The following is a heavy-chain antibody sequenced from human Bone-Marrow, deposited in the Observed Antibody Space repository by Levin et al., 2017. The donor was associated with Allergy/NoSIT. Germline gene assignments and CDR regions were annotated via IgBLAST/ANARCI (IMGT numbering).Heavy chain of an antibody. D-gene: IGHD3-10*01. CDR1: GFTVFGQA. J-gene: IGHJ6*02. V-gene: IGHV3-9*01. Sequence: GGSLRLSCAASGFTVFGQAMHWVRQRPGKGLEWVSSIDWNGGLIRYADSVKGRFTISRDNAKNSLYLQMNSLGIEDTALYYCISDLSSGGLDVWGQGTTVTVSS. CDR2: IDWNGGLI. CDR3: ISDLSSGGLDV.